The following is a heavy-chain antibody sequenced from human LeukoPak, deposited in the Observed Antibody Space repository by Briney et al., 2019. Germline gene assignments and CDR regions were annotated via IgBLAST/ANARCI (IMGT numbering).Heavy chain of an antibody. V-gene: IGHV3-23*01. Sequence: TGGSLRLSCAASGFTFSSYAMSWVRQAPGKGLEWVSAISGSGGSTYYADSVKGRFTISRDNSKNTLYLQMNSLRAEDTAVYYCARSRRIQLWDGYALRPHPFDYWGQGTLVTVSS. CDR3: ARSRRIQLWDGYALRPHPFDY. CDR1: GFTFSSYA. CDR2: ISGSGGST. J-gene: IGHJ4*02. D-gene: IGHD5-18*01.